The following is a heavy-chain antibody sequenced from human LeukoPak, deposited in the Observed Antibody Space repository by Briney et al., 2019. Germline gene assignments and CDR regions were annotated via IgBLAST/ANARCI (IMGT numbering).Heavy chain of an antibody. Sequence: ASVKVSCKASGYTFTGYYMHWVRQAPGQGLEWMGWINPNSGGTNYAQKFQGRVTMTRDTSISTAYMELRSLRSDDTAVYYCASGVGAAAGTYRGPGTAFDIWGQGTMVTVSS. J-gene: IGHJ3*02. CDR1: GYTFTGYY. D-gene: IGHD6-13*01. CDR2: INPNSGGT. V-gene: IGHV1-2*02. CDR3: ASGVGAAAGTYRGPGTAFDI.